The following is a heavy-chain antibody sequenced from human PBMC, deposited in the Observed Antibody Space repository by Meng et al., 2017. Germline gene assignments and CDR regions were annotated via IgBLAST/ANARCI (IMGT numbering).Heavy chain of an antibody. J-gene: IGHJ3*02. CDR3: AKDSYSGSGSYTWGTFDI. D-gene: IGHD3-10*01. V-gene: IGHV3-23*01. Sequence: GGSLRLSCAASGFTFSSYEMNWVRQAPGKGLEWVSGISGNGGGTFYADSVKGRFSLSRDNSKNMLYLQMSSLRAEDTAVYYCAKDSYSGSGSYTWGTFDIWGQGSMVTVSS. CDR1: GFTFSSYE. CDR2: ISGNGGGT.